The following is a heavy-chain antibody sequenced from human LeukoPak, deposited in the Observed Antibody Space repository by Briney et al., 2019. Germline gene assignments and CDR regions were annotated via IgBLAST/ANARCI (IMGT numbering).Heavy chain of an antibody. CDR3: ARTGAYYYDSSGYYYRGTWFDP. CDR2: IYYSGST. Sequence: SETLSLTCTVSGGSISSYCWSWIRQPPGKGLEWIGYIYYSGSTNYNPSLKSRVTISVDTSKNQFSLKLSSVTAADTAVYYCARTGAYYYDSSGYYYRGTWFDPWGQGTLVTVSS. V-gene: IGHV4-59*01. D-gene: IGHD3-22*01. J-gene: IGHJ5*02. CDR1: GGSISSYC.